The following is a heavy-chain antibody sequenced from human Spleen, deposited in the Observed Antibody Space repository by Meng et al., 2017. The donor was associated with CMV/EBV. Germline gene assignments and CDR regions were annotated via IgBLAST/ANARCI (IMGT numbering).Heavy chain of an antibody. CDR3: ARDSAPQLVDAFDI. CDR2: IYTSGST. V-gene: IGHV4-4*07. D-gene: IGHD6-13*01. Sequence: QVQLQESGPGLVKPSETLSLTCTVSGGSISSYYWSWIRQPAGKGLEWIGRIYTSGSTNYNPSLKSRVTMSVDTSKNQFSLKLSSVTAADTAVYYCARDSAPQLVDAFDIWGQGTMVTVSS. J-gene: IGHJ3*02. CDR1: GGSISSYY.